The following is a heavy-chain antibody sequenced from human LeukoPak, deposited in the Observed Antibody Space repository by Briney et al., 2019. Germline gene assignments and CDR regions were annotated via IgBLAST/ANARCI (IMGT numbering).Heavy chain of an antibody. V-gene: IGHV4-61*02. CDR2: IYTSGST. Sequence: SETLSLTCTVSGGSISSGSYYWSWIRQPAGKGLEWIGRIYTSGSTNYNPSLKSRVTISVDTSKNQFSLKLSSVTAAGTAVYYCARVTYYYGSGSFYYYMDVWGKGTTVTVSS. D-gene: IGHD3-10*01. CDR1: GGSISSGSYY. J-gene: IGHJ6*03. CDR3: ARVTYYYGSGSFYYYMDV.